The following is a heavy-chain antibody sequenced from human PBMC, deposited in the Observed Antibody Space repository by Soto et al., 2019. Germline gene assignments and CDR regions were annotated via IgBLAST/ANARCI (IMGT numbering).Heavy chain of an antibody. D-gene: IGHD3-10*01. V-gene: IGHV4-34*01. CDR3: ARGRGRGSGSYYYYGMDV. CDR2: INHSGST. Sequence: PSETLSLTCAVYGGSFSGYYWSWIRQPPGKGLEWIGEINHSGSTNYNPSLKSRVTISVDTSKNQFSLKLSSVTAADTAVYYCARGRGRGSGSYYYYGMDVWGQGTTVTVSS. J-gene: IGHJ6*02. CDR1: GGSFSGYY.